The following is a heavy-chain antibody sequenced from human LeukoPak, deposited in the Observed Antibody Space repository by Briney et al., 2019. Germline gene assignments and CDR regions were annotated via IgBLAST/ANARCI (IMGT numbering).Heavy chain of an antibody. CDR3: AREDCSSTSRYHDDAFDI. D-gene: IGHD2-2*01. CDR2: INPSGGST. V-gene: IGHV1-46*01. Sequence: GASVKVSCKASGYTFTSYYMHWVRQAPGQGLEWMGIINPSGGSTSYAQKFQGRVTMTRDTSTSTVYMELSSLRSEDTAVYYCAREDCSSTSRYHDDAFDIWGQGTMVTVSS. CDR1: GYTFTSYY. J-gene: IGHJ3*02.